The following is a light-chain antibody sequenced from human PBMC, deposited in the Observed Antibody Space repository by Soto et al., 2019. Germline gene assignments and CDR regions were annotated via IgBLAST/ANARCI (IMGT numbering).Light chain of an antibody. CDR1: SSDGGGYDY. CDR2: DVS. CDR3: CSYAGGFYV. V-gene: IGLV2-11*01. J-gene: IGLJ1*01. Sequence: QSVLTQPRSVSGSPGQSVTISCTGTSSDGGGYDYVSWYQQHPGKAPKLMIFDVSKRPSGVPDRFSGSKSGSTASLTISGLQADDEADYYCCSYAGGFYVVGTGTKVTVL.